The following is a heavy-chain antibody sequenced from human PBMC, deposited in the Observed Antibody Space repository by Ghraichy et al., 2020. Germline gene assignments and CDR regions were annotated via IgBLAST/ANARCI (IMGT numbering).Heavy chain of an antibody. CDR1: GFTFSSYG. CDR3: AKAQYYDYILGY. J-gene: IGHJ4*02. CDR2: ISYDGSNK. Sequence: GGSLRLSCAASGFTFSSYGMHWVRQAPGKGLEWVAVISYDGSNKYSADSVKGRFTISRDNSKNTLYLQMNSLRAEDTAVYYCAKAQYYDYILGYWGQGTLVTVSS. D-gene: IGHD3-16*01. V-gene: IGHV3-30*18.